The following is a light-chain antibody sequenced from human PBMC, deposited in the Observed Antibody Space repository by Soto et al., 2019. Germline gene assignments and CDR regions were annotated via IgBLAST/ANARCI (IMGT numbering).Light chain of an antibody. CDR1: SSDVGGYNY. V-gene: IGLV2-14*01. J-gene: IGLJ2*01. CDR2: EVS. Sequence: QSALTQPASGSGSPGQSITISCTGTSSDVGGYNYVSWYQQHPGKAPKLMIYEVSNRPSGVSNRFSGSKSGNTASLTISGLQAEDEADYYCSSYTSSSTSLVFGGGTKLTVL. CDR3: SSYTSSSTSLV.